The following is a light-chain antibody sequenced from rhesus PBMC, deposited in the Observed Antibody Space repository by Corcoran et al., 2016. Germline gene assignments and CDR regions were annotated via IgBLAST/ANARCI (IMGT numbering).Light chain of an antibody. V-gene: IGKV1-25*01. CDR1: QGINND. Sequence: DIQMTQSPSSLSASVGDRVTITCRASQGINNDLAWYQQKPGETPKLLIHEASSLQMWIPSRFSGSGSGTDFPLTISSLQSEDFATYYCQHYYSTPWTFGQGTRVEIK. CDR2: EAS. CDR3: QHYYSTPWT. J-gene: IGKJ1*01.